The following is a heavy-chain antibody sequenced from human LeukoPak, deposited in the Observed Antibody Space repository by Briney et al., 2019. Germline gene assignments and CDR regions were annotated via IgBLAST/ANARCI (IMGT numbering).Heavy chain of an antibody. CDR3: ARDKGELHDAFDI. V-gene: IGHV4-31*03. Sequence: SETLSLTCTVSGGSISSGGYYWSWIRQHPGKGLEWIGYIYYSWSTYYNPSLKSRVTISVDTSKNQFSLKLSSVTAADTAVYYCARDKGELHDAFDIWGQGTMVTVSS. CDR2: IYYSWST. J-gene: IGHJ3*02. CDR1: GGSISSGGYY. D-gene: IGHD1-26*01.